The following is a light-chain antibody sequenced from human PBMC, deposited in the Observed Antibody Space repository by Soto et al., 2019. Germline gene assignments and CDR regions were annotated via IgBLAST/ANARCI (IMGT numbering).Light chain of an antibody. CDR2: GAS. V-gene: IGKV3-20*01. CDR1: QSVTSNY. CDR3: QQYGTSPRT. J-gene: IGKJ1*01. Sequence: EIVLTQSPGTLSLSPGERATLSCRASQSVTSNYLAWYQQKPGQAPRLLIYGASSRPTGVPDRFSGSGSGTDFTLTISRLEPEDFAVFYCQQYGTSPRTFGQWTKVEVK.